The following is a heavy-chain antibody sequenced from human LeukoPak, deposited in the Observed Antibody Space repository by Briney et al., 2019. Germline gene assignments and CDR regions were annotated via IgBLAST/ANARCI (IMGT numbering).Heavy chain of an antibody. V-gene: IGHV5-51*01. CDR1: GYIFTSYW. Sequence: GESLKISCKGSGYIFTSYWIGWVRQMPGKGLERMGIIYPGDSDTRYSPSFQGQITISADKSISTAYLQWISLKASDTAMYYCARLGGSYYNAFDIWGQGTMVTVSS. J-gene: IGHJ3*02. D-gene: IGHD1-26*01. CDR2: IYPGDSDT. CDR3: ARLGGSYYNAFDI.